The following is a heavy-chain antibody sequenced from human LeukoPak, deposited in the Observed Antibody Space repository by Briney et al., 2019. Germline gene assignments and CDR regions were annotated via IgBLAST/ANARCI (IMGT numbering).Heavy chain of an antibody. CDR2: MNPNSGNT. CDR1: GYTFTSYD. V-gene: IGHV1-8*01. J-gene: IGHJ4*02. Sequence: ASVKVSCKASGYTFTSYDINWVRQATGQGLEWMGWMNPNSGNTGYAQKFQGRVTMTRDTSTSTVYMELSSLRSEDTAVYYCARDTAMVSFDYWGQGTLVTVSS. D-gene: IGHD5-18*01. CDR3: ARDTAMVSFDY.